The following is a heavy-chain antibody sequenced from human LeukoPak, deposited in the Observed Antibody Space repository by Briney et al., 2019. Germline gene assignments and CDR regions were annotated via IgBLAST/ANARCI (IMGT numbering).Heavy chain of an antibody. CDR2: IRYDGSDE. J-gene: IGHJ4*02. D-gene: IGHD6-19*01. V-gene: IGHV3-30*02. Sequence: GGSLRLSCAVSGVTISTYGMHWVRQAPGKGLEWVAFIRYDGSDEYYADSVKGRFTISRDSSKNTLYLQMNSLRAEDTAVYYCAKGLFSSGWYLGYWGLGTLDTVSS. CDR3: AKGLFSSGWYLGY. CDR1: GVTISTYG.